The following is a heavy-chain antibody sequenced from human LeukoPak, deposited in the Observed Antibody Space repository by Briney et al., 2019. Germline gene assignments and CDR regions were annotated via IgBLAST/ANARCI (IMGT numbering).Heavy chain of an antibody. Sequence: GGSLRLSCAASGFTFSSYAMHWVRQAPGKGLEWVAFIRYDGSNKYYADSVKGRFTISRDNSKNTLYLQMNSLRAEDTAVYYCAKDPGSSWYGDDYWGQGTLVTVSS. D-gene: IGHD6-13*01. J-gene: IGHJ4*02. CDR2: IRYDGSNK. CDR3: AKDPGSSWYGDDY. CDR1: GFTFSSYA. V-gene: IGHV3-30*02.